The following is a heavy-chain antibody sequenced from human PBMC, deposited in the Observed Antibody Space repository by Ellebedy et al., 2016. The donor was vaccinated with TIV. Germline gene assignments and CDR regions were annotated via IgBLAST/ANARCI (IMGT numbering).Heavy chain of an antibody. D-gene: IGHD3-10*01. CDR1: GGSISSSNYY. CDR3: ARLWFGDLFSPEGDV. Sequence: SETLSLXXTVSGGSISSSNYYWGWIRQRPGKGPEWIGNIYHTGTTFYNPSLKSRVTISVDTSKNQFSLKLSSVTAADTALYYCARLWFGDLFSPEGDVWGQGTTVTVSS. CDR2: IYHTGTT. V-gene: IGHV4-39*01. J-gene: IGHJ6*02.